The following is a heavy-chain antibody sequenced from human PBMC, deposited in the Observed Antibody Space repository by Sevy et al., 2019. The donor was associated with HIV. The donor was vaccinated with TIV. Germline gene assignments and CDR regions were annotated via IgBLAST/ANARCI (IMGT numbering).Heavy chain of an antibody. CDR1: GKKVTQLA. J-gene: IGHJ4*02. Sequence: ASVKVSCKVSGKKVTQLAMHWVRQAPGKGLEWMANFDPEDGETFYAQNFQGRVTMTEDTSRDTAYMELSSLRSEDAAVYYCATTKDYYESSGSPFDDWGQGTLVTVSS. D-gene: IGHD3-22*01. CDR3: ATTKDYYESSGSPFDD. V-gene: IGHV1-24*01. CDR2: FDPEDGET.